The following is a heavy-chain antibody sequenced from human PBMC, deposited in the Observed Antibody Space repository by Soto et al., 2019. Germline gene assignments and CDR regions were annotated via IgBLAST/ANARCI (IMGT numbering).Heavy chain of an antibody. V-gene: IGHV1-69*13. J-gene: IGHJ6*02. D-gene: IGHD5-12*01. CDR3: ASGLATTELYYCYYGMDV. Sequence: ASVKVSCKASGGTFSSYAISWVRQAPGQGLEWMGGIIPIFGTADYAQKFQGRVTITADESTSTAYMELSSLRSEDTAVYYCASGLATTELYYCYYGMDVWGQGTTVTVSS. CDR1: GGTFSSYA. CDR2: IIPIFGTA.